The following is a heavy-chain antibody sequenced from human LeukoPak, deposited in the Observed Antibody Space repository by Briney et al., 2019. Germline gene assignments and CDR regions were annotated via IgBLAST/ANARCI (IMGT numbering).Heavy chain of an antibody. CDR3: AKGSQESPRTILDAFDI. D-gene: IGHD1-1*01. Sequence: GGSLRLSCAASGFTFNSHAMSWVRQAPGKGLEWVSTLSGSAFTYYADSVKGRFTISRDTSKNTLFLDMNTLRVEDTAVYYCAKGSQESPRTILDAFDIWGQGAMVSVSS. J-gene: IGHJ3*02. CDR1: GFTFNSHA. CDR2: LSGSAFT. V-gene: IGHV3-23*01.